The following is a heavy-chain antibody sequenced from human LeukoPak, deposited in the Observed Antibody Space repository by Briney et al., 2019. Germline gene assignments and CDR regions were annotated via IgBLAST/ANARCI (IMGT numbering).Heavy chain of an antibody. J-gene: IGHJ4*02. CDR1: GFTFSSYG. Sequence: GRSLRLSCAASGFTFSSYGMHWVRQAPGKGLEWVAVISYDGSNKYYADSVKGRFTISRDNSKNTLYLQMNSLRDEDTAVYYCAKDVYCSGGSCPGFDYWGQGTLVTVSS. CDR2: ISYDGSNK. V-gene: IGHV3-30*18. D-gene: IGHD2-15*01. CDR3: AKDVYCSGGSCPGFDY.